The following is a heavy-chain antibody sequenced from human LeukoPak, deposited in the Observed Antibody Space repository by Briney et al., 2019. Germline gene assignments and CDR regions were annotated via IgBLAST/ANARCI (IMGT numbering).Heavy chain of an antibody. Sequence: GGSLRLSCAASGFTFSSYNMNWVRQAPGKGLEWVSSISSSSSNIYYADSVKGRFTISRDNAKNSLYLQMNSLRAEDTAVYYCVITWHWYSSQPWFDPWGQGTLVTVSS. CDR1: GFTFSSYN. J-gene: IGHJ5*02. D-gene: IGHD6-13*01. CDR3: VITWHWYSSQPWFDP. V-gene: IGHV3-21*01. CDR2: ISSSSSNI.